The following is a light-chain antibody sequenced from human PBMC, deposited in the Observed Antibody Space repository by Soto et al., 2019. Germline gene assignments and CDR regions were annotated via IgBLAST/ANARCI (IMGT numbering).Light chain of an antibody. CDR1: QGISSY. CDR3: QQLRSYTST. CDR2: AAS. V-gene: IGKV1-9*01. J-gene: IGKJ4*01. Sequence: DIQRTQSPSTLSASVGDRVTITCRASQGISSYLAWYQKKPGKDPKLLIYAASTLQSGVPSRFSGSGSGTDFALTITRLQAEDFATYYCQQLRSYTSTFGGGTKVDIK.